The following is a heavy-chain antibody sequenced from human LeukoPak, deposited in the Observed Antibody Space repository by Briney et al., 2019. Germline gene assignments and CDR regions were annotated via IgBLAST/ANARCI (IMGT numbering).Heavy chain of an antibody. D-gene: IGHD1-1*01. V-gene: IGHV4-59*08. Sequence: SETLSLTCTVPGASISNYYWSWIRQPPGEGLECIGYVSYSGRTNHNPSLKSRVTISADTSKNQFSLKLTSVTAADTAVYYCARHERGAENLDYWGQGTLVTVSS. CDR3: ARHERGAENLDY. CDR2: VSYSGRT. CDR1: GASISNYY. J-gene: IGHJ4*02.